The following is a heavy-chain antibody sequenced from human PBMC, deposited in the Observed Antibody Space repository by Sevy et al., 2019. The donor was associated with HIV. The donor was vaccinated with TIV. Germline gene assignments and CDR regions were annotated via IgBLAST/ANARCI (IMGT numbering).Heavy chain of an antibody. CDR2: ISGSGGST. V-gene: IGHV3-23*01. Sequence: GGCLRLSCAASGFTFSSYAMTWVRQAPGKGLEWVSAISGSGGSTYYADSVKGRFTISRDNSKNTLYLQMNSLRAEDTAVYYCAKDAFYGDYINYYYYYMDVWGKGTTVTVSS. J-gene: IGHJ6*03. CDR1: GFTFSSYA. CDR3: AKDAFYGDYINYYYYYMDV. D-gene: IGHD4-17*01.